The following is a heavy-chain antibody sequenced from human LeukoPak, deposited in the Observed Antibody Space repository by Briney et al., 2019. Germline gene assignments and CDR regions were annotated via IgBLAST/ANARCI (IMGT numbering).Heavy chain of an antibody. Sequence: SETLSLTCTVSSGSINSYYWNWIRQPPGKGLEWIGRIYSSGSTNYSPSLKSRVTISVDTSKNQFSLKLSSVTAADTAVYYCARGLRGSWFSYGAFDIWGQGTMVTVSS. V-gene: IGHV4-59*12. J-gene: IGHJ3*02. CDR1: SGSINSYY. D-gene: IGHD3-10*01. CDR2: IYSSGST. CDR3: ARGLRGSWFSYGAFDI.